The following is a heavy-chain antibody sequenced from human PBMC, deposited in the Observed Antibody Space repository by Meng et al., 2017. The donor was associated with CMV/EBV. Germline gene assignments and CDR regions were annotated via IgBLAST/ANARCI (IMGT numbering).Heavy chain of an antibody. J-gene: IGHJ4*02. CDR2: ISYDGSNK. CDR1: GFTFSSYA. D-gene: IGHD5-18*01. Sequence: GGSLRLSCAASGFTFSSYAMHWVRQAPGKGLEWVAVISYDGSNKYYADSVKGRFTISRDNSKNTLYLQMNSLRAEDTAVYYCARGDSYGFSATEIFDYWGQGTLDTVSS. V-gene: IGHV3-30*04. CDR3: ARGDSYGFSATEIFDY.